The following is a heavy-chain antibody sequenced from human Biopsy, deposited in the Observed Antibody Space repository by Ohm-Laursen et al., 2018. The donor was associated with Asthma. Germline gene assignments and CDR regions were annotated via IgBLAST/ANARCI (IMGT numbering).Heavy chain of an antibody. D-gene: IGHD3-22*01. CDR2: MYYGETT. CDR3: VRHQYSSSWSTFDY. J-gene: IGHJ4*02. CDR1: GASITSSAYY. V-gene: IGHV4-39*01. Sequence: GTLSLTCTVSGASITSSAYYWGWIRQPPGKGLEWIGSMYYGETTYYSPSLKSRVTISVDTSKNQFSLFLSSVTAADTAVYFCVRHQYSSSWSTFDYWGQGALVTVSS.